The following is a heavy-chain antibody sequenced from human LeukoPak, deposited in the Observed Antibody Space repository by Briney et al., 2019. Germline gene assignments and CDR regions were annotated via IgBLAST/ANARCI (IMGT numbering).Heavy chain of an antibody. CDR1: GYSISSGFY. J-gene: IGHJ4*02. CDR2: VYHGGSS. Sequence: SETLSLTCTVSGYSISSGFYWGWIRQPPGKGLEWIGNVYHGGSSYYNPSLKSRVTISLDTSKNQFSLNLYSVTAADTAVYYCARRVGTSDCFDCWGQGTLVTVSS. D-gene: IGHD2-21*02. CDR3: ARRVGTSDCFDC. V-gene: IGHV4-38-2*02.